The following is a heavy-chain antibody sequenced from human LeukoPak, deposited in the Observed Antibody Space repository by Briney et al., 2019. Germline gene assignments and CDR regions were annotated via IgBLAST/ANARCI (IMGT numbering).Heavy chain of an antibody. D-gene: IGHD6-19*01. V-gene: IGHV6-1*01. Sequence: SHSLSVTCAISGDSVSSNNGAWKWIRQSPSTGLEWLGRTSYRSRLFNVYAVSMNGRITIIPDTTNNHLSLQLISVTTAHTAMYCSARDVGSSGWYTFDYWGQGTLVTVSS. CDR3: ARDVGSSGWYTFDY. CDR2: TSYRSRLFN. J-gene: IGHJ4*02. CDR1: GDSVSSNNGA.